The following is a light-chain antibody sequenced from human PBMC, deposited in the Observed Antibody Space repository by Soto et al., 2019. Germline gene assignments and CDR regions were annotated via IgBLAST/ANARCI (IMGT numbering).Light chain of an antibody. V-gene: IGKV3-15*01. CDR2: DVS. CDR3: QQYNNWPPLT. CDR1: QSISTS. J-gene: IGKJ4*01. Sequence: EIVMTQSPATLSVSPGERATLSCRASQSISTSLAWYQQKPGQAPRLLIYDVSTRATGVPGRFSGGGSGTEFTLTISGLQSEDFAVYYCQQYNNWPPLTFGGGTKLEFK.